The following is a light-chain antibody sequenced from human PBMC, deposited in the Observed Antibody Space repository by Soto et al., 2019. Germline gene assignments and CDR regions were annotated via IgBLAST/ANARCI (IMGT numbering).Light chain of an antibody. CDR2: GES. CDR3: QEDNNSPRT. Sequence: SPFTXSSEASERAPPPCRVSKSVTRSHLAWYNKKHGKAXRXXXYGESNRDTGIPARLRGSGSGNEFNLTIRCLQSEDFAVYYCQEDNNSPRTFGHGTKVDI. V-gene: IGKV3-15*01. CDR1: KSVTRSH. J-gene: IGKJ1*01.